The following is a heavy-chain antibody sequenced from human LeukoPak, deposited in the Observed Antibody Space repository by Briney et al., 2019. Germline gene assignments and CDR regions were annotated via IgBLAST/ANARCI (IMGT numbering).Heavy chain of an antibody. V-gene: IGHV3-30*02. CDR3: AKEGRYSSSRKNYYYMDV. D-gene: IGHD6-13*01. J-gene: IGHJ6*03. CDR2: IRYDGSNK. Sequence: PGGSLRLSCAASGFTFSSYGMHWVRQAPGKGLEWVAFIRYDGSNKYYADSVKGRFTISRDNSKNTLYLQMNSLRAEDTAVYYCAKEGRYSSSRKNYYYMDVWGKGTTVTISS. CDR1: GFTFSSYG.